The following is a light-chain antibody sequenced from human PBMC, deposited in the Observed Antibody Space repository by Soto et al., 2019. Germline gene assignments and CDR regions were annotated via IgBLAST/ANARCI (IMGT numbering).Light chain of an antibody. Sequence: QFALAEPAWVSGSPGKSITISCTGTTSDIAGYNYVSWYQQHPGKAPKLLIYEVTSRASGVSHRFSGSKSGNTTSLTISGLQAEDEAEYYCNSYTSASFYVFGTGTKVTVL. CDR3: NSYTSASFYV. CDR2: EVT. J-gene: IGLJ1*01. V-gene: IGLV2-14*01. CDR1: TSDIAGYNY.